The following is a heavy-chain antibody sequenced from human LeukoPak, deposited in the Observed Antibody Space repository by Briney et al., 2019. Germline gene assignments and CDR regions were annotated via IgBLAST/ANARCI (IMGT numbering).Heavy chain of an antibody. CDR2: INPNSGGT. J-gene: IGHJ6*03. CDR1: GYSFPGYY. V-gene: IGHV1-2*02. Sequence: ASVKVSCKASGYSFPGYYMHWVRQAPGQGLEWMGWINPNSGGTNYAQKFQGRVTMTRDTSISTAYMELSRLRSDDTAVYYCARDRSGYCTNGVCSSHPYYYYYYMDVWGKGTTVTVSS. D-gene: IGHD2-8*01. CDR3: ARDRSGYCTNGVCSSHPYYYYYYMDV.